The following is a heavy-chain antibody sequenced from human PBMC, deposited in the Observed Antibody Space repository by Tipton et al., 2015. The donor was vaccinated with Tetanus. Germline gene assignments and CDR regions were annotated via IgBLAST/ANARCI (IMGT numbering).Heavy chain of an antibody. CDR2: ISSDGSDT. CDR1: GFPFTTYW. CDR3: AKSPKQWLAGQSIF. J-gene: IGHJ4*02. V-gene: IGHV3-74*01. D-gene: IGHD6-19*01. Sequence: SLRLSCSASGFPFTTYWMHWVRQAPGKGLVWVSHISSDGSDTNYADSVKGRFTISRDNAKNTLYLQMNSLRVEDTAVYYCAKSPKQWLAGQSIFWGQGILVTGSS.